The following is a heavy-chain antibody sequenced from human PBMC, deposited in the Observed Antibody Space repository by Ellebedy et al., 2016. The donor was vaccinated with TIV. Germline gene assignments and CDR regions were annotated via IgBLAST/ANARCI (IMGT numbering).Heavy chain of an antibody. CDR3: ARLEGINYGSEIDY. Sequence: MPGGSLRLSCSVSGGSISNYYWSWIRQPPGKGLEWIGYVYDSGYTSYNPSLKSRVTISVDTYKCQFSLRLSSVTATDTAVYYCARLEGINYGSEIDYWGQGILGTVAS. V-gene: IGHV4-59*08. CDR1: GGSISNYY. CDR2: VYDSGYT. J-gene: IGHJ4*02. D-gene: IGHD3-10*01.